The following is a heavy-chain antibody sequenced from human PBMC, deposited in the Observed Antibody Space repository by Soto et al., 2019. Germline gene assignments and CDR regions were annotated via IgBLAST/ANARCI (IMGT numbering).Heavy chain of an antibody. J-gene: IGHJ4*02. D-gene: IGHD5-18*01. CDR1: GGSISSSSYY. CDR3: ARGASYGYDQFDY. V-gene: IGHV4-39*07. Sequence: SETLSLTCTVSGGSISSSSYYWGWIRQPPGKGLEWIGSIYYSGSTYYNPSLKSRVTISVDTSKNQFSLKLSSVTAADTAVYYCARGASYGYDQFDYWGQGTLVTVSS. CDR2: IYYSGST.